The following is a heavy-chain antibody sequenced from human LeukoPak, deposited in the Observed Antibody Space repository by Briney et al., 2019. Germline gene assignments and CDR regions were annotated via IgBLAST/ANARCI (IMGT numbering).Heavy chain of an antibody. CDR1: GGSLSSSSFL. CDR3: ASGYDSSGYYYYFDY. V-gene: IGHV4-39*01. J-gene: IGHJ4*02. Sequence: KPSETLSLTCTVSGGSLSSSSFLWAWIRQPPGKGLEFVGSTYFSGSTYYNPSLKSRVTISVDTSKNQFSLKLSSVTAADTAVYYCASGYDSSGYYYYFDYWGQGTLVTVSS. D-gene: IGHD3-22*01. CDR2: TYFSGST.